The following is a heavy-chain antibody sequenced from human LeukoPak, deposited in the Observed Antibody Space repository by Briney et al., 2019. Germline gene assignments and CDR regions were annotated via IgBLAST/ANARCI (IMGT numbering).Heavy chain of an antibody. J-gene: IGHJ6*03. CDR1: GGTLSSYA. Sequence: SVKVSCKASGGTLSSYAISWVRQAPGQGLEWMGGIIPIFGAANYAQKFQGRVTITTDESTSTAYMELSSLRSEDTAVYYCARSRVVVPAALGYYYYYYMDVWGKGTTVTVSS. V-gene: IGHV1-69*05. CDR2: IIPIFGAA. CDR3: ARSRVVVPAALGYYYYYYMDV. D-gene: IGHD2-2*01.